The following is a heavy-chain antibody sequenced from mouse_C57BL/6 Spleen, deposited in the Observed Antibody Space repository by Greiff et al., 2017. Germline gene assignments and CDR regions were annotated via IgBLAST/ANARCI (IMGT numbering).Heavy chain of an antibody. CDR1: GYTFTSYW. CDR3: ARDTTVVATGAMDY. Sequence: QVHVKQPGTELVKPGASVKLSCKASGYTFTSYWMHWVKQRPGQGLEWIGNINPSNGGTNYNEKFKSKATLTVDKSSSTAYMQLSSLTSEDSAVYYCARDTTVVATGAMDYWGQGTSVPSPQ. D-gene: IGHD1-1*01. V-gene: IGHV1-53*01. J-gene: IGHJ4*01. CDR2: INPSNGGT.